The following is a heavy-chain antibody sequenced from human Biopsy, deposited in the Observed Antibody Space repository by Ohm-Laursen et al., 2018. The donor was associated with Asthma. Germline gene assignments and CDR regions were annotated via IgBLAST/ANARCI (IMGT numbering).Heavy chain of an antibody. D-gene: IGHD3-9*01. CDR2: INAANGNT. CDR3: ARTYFDFLTGQVHDAFAM. J-gene: IGHJ3*02. CDR1: GYTFINYA. Sequence: ASVKVSCKASGYTFINYAIHWVRQAPGHSLEWMGWINAANGNTKYSQKFQGRLTISRDTSASTAYMDLSSLRSEDTPVYYCARTYFDFLTGQVHDAFAMWGQGTMVTVSS. V-gene: IGHV1-3*01.